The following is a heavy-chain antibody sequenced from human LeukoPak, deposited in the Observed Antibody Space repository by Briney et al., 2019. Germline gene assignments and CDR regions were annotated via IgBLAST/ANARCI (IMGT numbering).Heavy chain of an antibody. J-gene: IGHJ3*02. CDR3: ARAENLDCSSTSCYRNNAFDI. D-gene: IGHD2-2*01. V-gene: IGHV4-30-2*01. Sequence: PSETLSLTCAVSGGSISSGGYSWSWIRQPPGKGLEWIGYIYHSGSTYYNPSLKSRVTISVDRSKSQFSLKLSSVTAADTAVYYCARAENLDCSSTSCYRNNAFDIWGQGTMVTVSS. CDR2: IYHSGST. CDR1: GGSISSGGYS.